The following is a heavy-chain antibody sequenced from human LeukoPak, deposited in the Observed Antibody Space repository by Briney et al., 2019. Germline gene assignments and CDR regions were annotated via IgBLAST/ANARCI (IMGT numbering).Heavy chain of an antibody. Sequence: GGSLRLSCAASGFTFSSYAMSWVRQAPGKGLEWVSVIYSGGSTYYADSVKGRFTISRDNSKNTLYLQMNSLRAEDTAVYYCATPRDTDGMDVWGQGTTVTVSS. V-gene: IGHV3-66*01. CDR1: GFTFSSYA. J-gene: IGHJ6*02. CDR2: IYSGGST. D-gene: IGHD3-10*01. CDR3: ATPRDTDGMDV.